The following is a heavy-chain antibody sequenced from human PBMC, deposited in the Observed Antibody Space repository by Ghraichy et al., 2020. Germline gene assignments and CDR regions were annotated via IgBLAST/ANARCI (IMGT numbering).Heavy chain of an antibody. V-gene: IGHV3-21*01. J-gene: IGHJ4*02. Sequence: GGSLRLSCAASGFTFSSYSMNWVRQAPGKGLEWVSSISSSSSYIYYADSVKGRFTISRDNAKNSLYLQMNSLRAEDTAVYYCARSYEYCSSTSCSAFDYWGQGTLVTVSS. CDR2: ISSSSSYI. CDR1: GFTFSSYS. D-gene: IGHD2-2*01. CDR3: ARSYEYCSSTSCSAFDY.